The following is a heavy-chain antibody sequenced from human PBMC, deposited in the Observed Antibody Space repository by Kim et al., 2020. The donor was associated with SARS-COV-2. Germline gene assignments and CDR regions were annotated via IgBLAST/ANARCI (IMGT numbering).Heavy chain of an antibody. CDR3: ASYSYDSSYY. CDR2: ST. D-gene: IGHD3-22*01. Sequence: STYYADSVKGRFTISRDNSKNTLYLQMNSLRAEDTAVYYCASYSYDSSYYWGQGTLVTVSS. V-gene: IGHV3-53*01. J-gene: IGHJ4*02.